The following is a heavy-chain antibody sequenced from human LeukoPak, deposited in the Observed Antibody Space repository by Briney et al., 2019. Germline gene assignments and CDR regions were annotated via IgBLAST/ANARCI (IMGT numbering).Heavy chain of an antibody. J-gene: IGHJ4*02. CDR2: IKHDGTET. Sequence: GGSLRLSCAASGFTFAAIWMAWVRQAPGKGPEWLAYIKHDGTETNYLDSVKGRFTVSRDNVKNSLFLQMNSLRAEDTALYYCARKRPNYFDYWGQGTLVTVSS. CDR1: GFTFAAIW. V-gene: IGHV3-7*01. CDR3: ARKRPNYFDY.